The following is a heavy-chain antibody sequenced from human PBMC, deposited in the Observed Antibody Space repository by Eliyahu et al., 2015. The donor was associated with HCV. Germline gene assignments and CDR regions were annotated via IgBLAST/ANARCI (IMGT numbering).Heavy chain of an antibody. CDR3: ATDWQYSCFA. CDR2: INVDGGEK. Sequence: EVQLVESGGGLVQPGGSVRLSCAASGFTFSKSYMVWVRQAPGKGLEWVANINVDGGEKYYVDSVKGRFTISRDNAKNSLYLQMNSLRAEDTGVYYCATDWQYSCFAWGQGTPVTVSS. D-gene: IGHD4-11*01. CDR1: GFTFSKSY. V-gene: IGHV3-7*01. J-gene: IGHJ5*02.